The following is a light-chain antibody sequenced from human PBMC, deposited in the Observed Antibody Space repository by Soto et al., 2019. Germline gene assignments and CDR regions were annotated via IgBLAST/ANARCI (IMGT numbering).Light chain of an antibody. CDR3: SSYTSSSLGV. V-gene: IGLV2-14*01. CDR2: DVS. Sequence: SLLTPPAPPSGSPGKSITLSRPGNSSDVGGYNYVSWYQQHPGKAPKLMIYDVSNRPSGVSNRFSGSKSGNTASLTISGLQAEDEADYYCSSYTSSSLGVFGTGTKVTVL. J-gene: IGLJ1*01. CDR1: SSDVGGYNY.